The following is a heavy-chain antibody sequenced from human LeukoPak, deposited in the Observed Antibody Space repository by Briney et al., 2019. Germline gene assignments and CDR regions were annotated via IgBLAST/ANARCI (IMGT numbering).Heavy chain of an antibody. CDR2: IYYNGRSGNT. V-gene: IGHV4-31*03. Sequence: SETLSLTCSVSDDSISRRGYYWSWIRQRPGMGLEWTGYIYYNGRSGNTYYNLALKSRVTMSIDTGEKHFSLRLTSVTAADTAVYYCANNLPTVSTRNYFDYWGQGTLVIVSS. CDR1: DDSISRRGYY. J-gene: IGHJ4*02. CDR3: ANNLPTVSTRNYFDY. D-gene: IGHD5/OR15-5a*01.